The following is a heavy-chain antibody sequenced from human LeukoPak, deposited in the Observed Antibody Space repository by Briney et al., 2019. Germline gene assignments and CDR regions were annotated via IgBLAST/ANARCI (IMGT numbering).Heavy chain of an antibody. Sequence: GGSLRLSCAAFGFTFSNHAMHWVRQAPVKGLEWVAVISYDGNNKYNADSVNARFTISRDNSKNTLYLQMNSLRAEDTAVYYCARDRDRDIIGDGMDVWGKGTTVTVSS. J-gene: IGHJ6*04. CDR2: ISYDGNNK. V-gene: IGHV3-30*04. CDR3: ARDRDRDIIGDGMDV. D-gene: IGHD2-15*01. CDR1: GFTFSNHA.